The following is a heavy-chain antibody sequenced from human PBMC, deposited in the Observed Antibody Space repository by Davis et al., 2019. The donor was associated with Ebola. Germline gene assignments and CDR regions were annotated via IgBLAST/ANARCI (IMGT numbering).Heavy chain of an antibody. CDR2: ISAYNGNT. CDR1: GYTFTSYG. V-gene: IGHV1-18*01. D-gene: IGHD1-26*01. CDR3: ARDFRGATGWFDP. J-gene: IGHJ5*02. Sequence: ASVKVSCKASGYTFTSYGGTWVRQAPGQGLEWLGWISAYNGNTNYAQKLRGRVTMTTDTSTSTAYMELRSLRSDDTAVYYCARDFRGATGWFDPWGQGTLVTVSS.